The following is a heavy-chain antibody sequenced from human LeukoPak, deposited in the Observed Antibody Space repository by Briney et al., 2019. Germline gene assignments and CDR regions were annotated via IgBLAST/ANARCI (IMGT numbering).Heavy chain of an antibody. CDR3: AREDSGSYYSFDS. J-gene: IGHJ4*02. CDR1: GGTFSSYT. Sequence: ASVKVSCKASGGTFSSYTISWVRQAPGQGLEWMGRINPNSGGTNYAQKFQGRVTMTRDTSISTAYMELSRLRSDDTAVYYCAREDSGSYYSFDSWGQGTLVTVSS. CDR2: INPNSGGT. D-gene: IGHD1-26*01. V-gene: IGHV1-2*06.